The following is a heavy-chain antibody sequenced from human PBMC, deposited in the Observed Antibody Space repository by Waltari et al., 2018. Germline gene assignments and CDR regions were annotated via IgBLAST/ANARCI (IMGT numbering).Heavy chain of an antibody. CDR1: GFTFSSYA. J-gene: IGHJ3*02. Sequence: QVQLVESGGGVVQPGRSLRLSCAASGFTFSSYAMHWVRQAPGKGLEWVAVISYDGSNKYYADSVKGRFTISRDNSKNTLYLQMNSLRAEDTAVYYCASQLVIELAFAFDIWGQGTMVTVSS. D-gene: IGHD6-6*01. CDR3: ASQLVIELAFAFDI. CDR2: ISYDGSNK. V-gene: IGHV3-30-3*01.